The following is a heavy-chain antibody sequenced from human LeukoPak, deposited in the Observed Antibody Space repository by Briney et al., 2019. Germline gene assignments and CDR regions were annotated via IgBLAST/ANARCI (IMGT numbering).Heavy chain of an antibody. V-gene: IGHV3-13*01. Sequence: PGGSLRLSCAASGFTFIDYDMHWVRQVIGKGLEWVSAIGIRGDTHYLGSVKGRFTISRENAESSLYLQMNSLRAEDSAVYYCSRGGITVSGIDEFDYWGQGTLVTVSS. CDR3: SRGGITVSGIDEFDY. CDR1: GFTFIDYD. CDR2: IGIRGDT. D-gene: IGHD6-19*01. J-gene: IGHJ4*02.